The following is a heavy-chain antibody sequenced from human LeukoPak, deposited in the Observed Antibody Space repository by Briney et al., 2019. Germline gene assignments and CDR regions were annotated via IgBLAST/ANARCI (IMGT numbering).Heavy chain of an antibody. CDR2: IHSSGYT. CDR1: GGSISSYY. D-gene: IGHD1-26*01. V-gene: IGHV4-4*09. CDR3: AKRQGPDSGSYDYFDP. Sequence: SETLSLTCTVPGGSISSYYWSWIRQPPGQGLEWIAYIHSSGYTNYNPSLKSRVTISVDTSKNQFSLKVTSVTAADTAVYYCAKRQGPDSGSYDYFDPWGQGTLVTVSS. J-gene: IGHJ5*02.